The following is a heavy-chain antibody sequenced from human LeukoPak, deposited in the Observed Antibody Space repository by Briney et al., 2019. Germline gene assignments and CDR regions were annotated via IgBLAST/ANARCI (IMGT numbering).Heavy chain of an antibody. CDR3: AKGYSSSWYGDKYYFDY. CDR1: GFTFSTYA. J-gene: IGHJ4*02. CDR2: ISGSGGSP. D-gene: IGHD6-13*01. Sequence: GGSLRLSCAASGFTFSTYAMSWVRQAPGKGLEWVSGISGSGGSPYYADSVKGRFTISRDNSKNTLYLQMNSLRAEDTAVYYCAKGYSSSWYGDKYYFDYWGQGTLVIVSS. V-gene: IGHV3-23*01.